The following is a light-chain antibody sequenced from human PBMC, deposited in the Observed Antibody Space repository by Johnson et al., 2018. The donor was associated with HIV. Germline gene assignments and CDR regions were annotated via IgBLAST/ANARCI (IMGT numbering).Light chain of an antibody. J-gene: IGLJ1*01. V-gene: IGLV1-51*01. Sequence: QSVLTQPPSVSAAPGQKVTISCSGTSSNIGNNYVSWYQQFPGTAPKLVIYDNNNRPSGIPDRFSGSKSGTSATLGITGLQTGDEADYYCGTWDSSLSAGGANYVFGTGTKVTVL. CDR3: GTWDSSLSAGGANYV. CDR2: DNN. CDR1: SSNIGNNY.